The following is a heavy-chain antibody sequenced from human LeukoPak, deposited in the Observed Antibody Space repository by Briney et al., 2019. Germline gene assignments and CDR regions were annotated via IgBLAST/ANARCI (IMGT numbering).Heavy chain of an antibody. Sequence: GGSLRLSCAASGFTFSSYSMNWVRQAPGKGLEWVSYISSSGSTIYYADSVKGRFTISRDNAKNSLYLQMNSLRAEDTAVYYCARDGYDSSGSQIDYWGQGTLVTVSS. J-gene: IGHJ4*02. V-gene: IGHV3-48*04. CDR1: GFTFSSYS. CDR3: ARDGYDSSGSQIDY. D-gene: IGHD3-22*01. CDR2: ISSSGSTI.